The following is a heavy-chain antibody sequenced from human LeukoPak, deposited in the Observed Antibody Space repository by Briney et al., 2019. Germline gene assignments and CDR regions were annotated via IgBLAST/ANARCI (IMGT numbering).Heavy chain of an antibody. Sequence: VSVKVSCKPSGYSFASYDVNWVRQATGQGLEGMGWMSANSGNTLYAQKFQGRVTMTRNTSISTAYMELSSLRSEDTAIYYCARSDVDIVATIISYYMDVWGKGTTVTVSS. CDR3: ARSDVDIVATIISYYMDV. D-gene: IGHD5-12*01. J-gene: IGHJ6*03. CDR1: GYSFASYD. CDR2: MSANSGNT. V-gene: IGHV1-8*01.